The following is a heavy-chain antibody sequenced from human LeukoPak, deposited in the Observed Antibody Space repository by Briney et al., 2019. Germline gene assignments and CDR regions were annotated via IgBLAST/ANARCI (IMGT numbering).Heavy chain of an antibody. J-gene: IGHJ2*01. CDR2: IYYSGST. CDR3: AREEVQSGLDWYFDL. D-gene: IGHD2-21*01. CDR1: GGSISSYY. Sequence: SETLSLTCTVSGGSISSYYWSWIRQPPGKGLEWIGYIYYSGSTNYNPSLKSRVTISVDTSKNQFSLKLSSVTAADTAVYYCAREEVQSGLDWYFDLWGRGTLVTVSS. V-gene: IGHV4-59*12.